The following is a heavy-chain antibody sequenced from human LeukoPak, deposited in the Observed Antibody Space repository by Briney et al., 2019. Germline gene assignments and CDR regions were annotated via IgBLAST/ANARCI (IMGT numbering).Heavy chain of an antibody. CDR3: AKWGDYDILTGYYVPDY. CDR1: GFTFTNYA. V-gene: IGHV3-23*01. CDR2: ITGSDGSS. D-gene: IGHD3-9*01. Sequence: PGTSLRLSCVASGFTFTNYAMSWVRQAPGKGLEWASAITGSDGSSYYADSVKGRFTISRDNSKNTLYLQVNSLRAEDTAVYYCAKWGDYDILTGYYVPDYWGQGTLVTVSS. J-gene: IGHJ4*02.